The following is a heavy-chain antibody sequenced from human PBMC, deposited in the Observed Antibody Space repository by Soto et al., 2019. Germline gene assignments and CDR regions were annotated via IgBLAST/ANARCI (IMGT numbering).Heavy chain of an antibody. D-gene: IGHD6-13*01. CDR2: ISSNSAYI. J-gene: IGHJ5*02. CDR1: GFTFRSFT. V-gene: IGHV3-21*01. Sequence: GGSLRLSCAASGFTFRSFTMNWVRQAPGKGLEWVSTISSNSAYIYYTDALRGRFTISRDNAKNSLHLQMNSLRDEDTAVYYCTRDASRDSSARGWFDPWGPVTLVAVSS. CDR3: TRDASRDSSARGWFDP.